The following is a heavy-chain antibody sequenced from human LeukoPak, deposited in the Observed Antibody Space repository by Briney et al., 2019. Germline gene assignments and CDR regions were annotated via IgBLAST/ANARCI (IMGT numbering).Heavy chain of an antibody. Sequence: GESLRLSCAASGFTFNKFSFNWVRQAPGKGLEWVSSISSNGTYTYYADSVMGRFTISRDNAKNSLYLQMNSLRPEDTAVYFCANLDSSGYSTFDYWGQGTLVTVSS. CDR3: ANLDSSGYSTFDY. D-gene: IGHD3-22*01. J-gene: IGHJ4*02. V-gene: IGHV3-21*01. CDR2: ISSNGTYT. CDR1: GFTFNKFS.